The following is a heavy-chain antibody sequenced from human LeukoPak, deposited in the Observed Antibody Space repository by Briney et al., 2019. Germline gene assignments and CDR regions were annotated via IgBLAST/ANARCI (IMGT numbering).Heavy chain of an antibody. Sequence: GESPKISCKESGYSFTSQWISWVRQMPGKGLEWMGRIDPSDSYTNYSPSFQGHVTISADKSISTAYLQWSSLKASDTAMYYCARSRGAGNYGMDVWGQGTTVTVSS. V-gene: IGHV5-10-1*01. J-gene: IGHJ6*02. D-gene: IGHD3-10*01. CDR1: GYSFTSQW. CDR3: ARSRGAGNYGMDV. CDR2: IDPSDSYT.